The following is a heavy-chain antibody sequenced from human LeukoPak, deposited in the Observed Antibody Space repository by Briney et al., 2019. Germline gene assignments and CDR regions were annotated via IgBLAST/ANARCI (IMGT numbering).Heavy chain of an antibody. CDR2: ISAYNGDI. CDR3: ARVFYFYDTSGPQYSFDY. D-gene: IGHD3-22*01. CDR1: GYPFISYG. J-gene: IGHJ4*02. V-gene: IGHV1-18*04. Sequence: ASVKVSCKTSGYPFISYGLSWVRQAPGQGLEWMGWISAYNGDINYAQRLQGRVTMTTDTSTTTAYMELRSLRSDDTAVYYCARVFYFYDTSGPQYSFDYWGQGTLVTVSS.